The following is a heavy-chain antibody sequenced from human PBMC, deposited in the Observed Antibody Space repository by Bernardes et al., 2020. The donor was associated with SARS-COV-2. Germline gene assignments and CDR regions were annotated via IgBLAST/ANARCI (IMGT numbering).Heavy chain of an antibody. V-gene: IGHV4-61*02. CDR1: NGSIRGTFDY. CDR2: IYLTGST. J-gene: IGHJ4*02. CDR3: ARDRGSRSSGFD. D-gene: IGHD6-6*01. Sequence: SETLSLTCTVSNGSIRGTFDYWSWIRQSAAKGLEWIGRIYLTGSTQYNPSLKSRVTISIDTSNNQFSLKLNSVTAADTAVYYCARDRGSRSSGFDWGQGTVVTVSS.